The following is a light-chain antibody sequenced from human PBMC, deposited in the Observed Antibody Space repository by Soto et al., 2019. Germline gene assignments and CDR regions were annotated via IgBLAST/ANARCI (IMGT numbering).Light chain of an antibody. J-gene: IGKJ3*01. V-gene: IGKV3-20*01. CDR1: QSVSGTY. Sequence: ETVLTQSPGTLSLSPGERATLSCRASQSVSGTYLAWYQQKPGQAPRLLIYGASTRATGIPDRFSGSGSGTDFTLTISRLEPEDFAVYYCQQYGSSPRFTFGPGTTVDIK. CDR3: QQYGSSPRFT. CDR2: GAS.